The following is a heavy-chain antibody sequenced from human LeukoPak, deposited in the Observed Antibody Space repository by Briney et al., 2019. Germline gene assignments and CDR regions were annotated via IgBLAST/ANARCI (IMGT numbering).Heavy chain of an antibody. CDR3: ARGNDFWSGYYTGAGFDY. D-gene: IGHD3-3*01. CDR2: ISVYNGNT. V-gene: IGHV1-18*01. CDR1: GYTFTNYG. Sequence: GASVKVSCKASGYTFTNYGITWVRQAPGQGLEWMGWISVYNGNTYYAQKLQGRVSMTTDTSTSTAYMELRSLRSDDTAVYYCARGNDFWSGYYTGAGFDYWGQGTLVTVSS. J-gene: IGHJ4*02.